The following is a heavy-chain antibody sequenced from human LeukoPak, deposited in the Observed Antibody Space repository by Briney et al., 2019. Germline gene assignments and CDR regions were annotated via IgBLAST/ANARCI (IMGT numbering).Heavy chain of an antibody. D-gene: IGHD3-10*01. CDR1: GYTFTSYG. J-gene: IGHJ5*02. CDR2: ISAYNGNT. Sequence: ASVKVSCKASGYTFTSYGISWVRQAPGQGLEWMGWISAYNGNTNYAQKLQGRITMTTDTSTSTAYMELRSLRAEDTAVYYCARWRWDYYGSGFLFDPWGQGTLVTVSS. CDR3: ARWRWDYYGSGFLFDP. V-gene: IGHV1-18*01.